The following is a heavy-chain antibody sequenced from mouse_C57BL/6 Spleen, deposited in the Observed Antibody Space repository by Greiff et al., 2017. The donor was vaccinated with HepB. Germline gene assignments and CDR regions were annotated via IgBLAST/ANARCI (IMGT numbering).Heavy chain of an antibody. CDR1: GYSITSGYY. J-gene: IGHJ2*01. V-gene: IGHV3-6*01. Sequence: EVQLVESGPGLVKPSQSLSLTCSVTGYSITSGYYWNWIRQFPGNKLEWMGYISYDGSNNYNPSLKNRISITRDTSKNQFFLKLSSVTTEDTATYYCARQANWGFDYWGQGTTLTVSS. CDR2: ISYDGSN. D-gene: IGHD4-1*01. CDR3: ARQANWGFDY.